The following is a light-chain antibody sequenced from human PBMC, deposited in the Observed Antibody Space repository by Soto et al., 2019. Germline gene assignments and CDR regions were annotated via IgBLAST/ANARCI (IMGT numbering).Light chain of an antibody. J-gene: IGKJ1*01. V-gene: IGKV3-15*01. Sequence: EIVMTQSPDALSVSPGERASLSCRASQSVGNSVAWYQLKPGQSPRLLIFNASARASGIPTRFSGSGSGPDFTLIISSLHSEDFAMYYCQQYNQWWTFGQGTKVEI. CDR2: NAS. CDR1: QSVGNS. CDR3: QQYNQWWT.